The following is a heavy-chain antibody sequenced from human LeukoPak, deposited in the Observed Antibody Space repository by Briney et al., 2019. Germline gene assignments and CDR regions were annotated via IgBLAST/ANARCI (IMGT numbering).Heavy chain of an antibody. Sequence: LSGGSLRLSCAASGFTFSSYAMSWVRQAPGKGLEWVSAISGSGGSTYYADSVKGRFTISRDNSKNTLYLQMNSLRAEDTAVYYCAKVSPKWELPGGAFDIWGQGTMVTVSS. D-gene: IGHD1-26*01. CDR1: GFTFSSYA. V-gene: IGHV3-23*01. CDR2: ISGSGGST. J-gene: IGHJ3*02. CDR3: AKVSPKWELPGGAFDI.